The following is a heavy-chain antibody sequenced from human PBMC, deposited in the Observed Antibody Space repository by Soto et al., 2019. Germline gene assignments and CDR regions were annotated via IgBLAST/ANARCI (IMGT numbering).Heavy chain of an antibody. CDR3: ARGKAVAGTTVYYYYGMDV. D-gene: IGHD6-19*01. V-gene: IGHV4-34*01. J-gene: IGHJ6*02. CDR1: GGSFSGYY. Sequence: SETLSLTCAVYGGSFSGYYWSWIRQPPGKGLEWIGEINHSGSTNYNPSLKSRVTISVDTSKNQFSLKLSSVTAADTAVYYCARGKAVAGTTVYYYYGMDVWGQGTTVTVSS. CDR2: INHSGST.